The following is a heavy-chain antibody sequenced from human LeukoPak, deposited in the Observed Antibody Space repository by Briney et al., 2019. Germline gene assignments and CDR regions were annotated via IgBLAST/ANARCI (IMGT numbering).Heavy chain of an antibody. CDR3: ANRVVVGGASGY. CDR2: IRYDGSNK. CDR1: GFTFSSYG. Sequence: GGSLRLSCAAFGFTFSSYGMHWVRPAPGKGLEWVAFIRYDGSNKYYADSVKGRFTISRDNSKNTLYLQMNSLRAEDTAVYYCANRVVVGGASGYWGQGTLVTVSS. J-gene: IGHJ4*02. V-gene: IGHV3-30*02. D-gene: IGHD2-15*01.